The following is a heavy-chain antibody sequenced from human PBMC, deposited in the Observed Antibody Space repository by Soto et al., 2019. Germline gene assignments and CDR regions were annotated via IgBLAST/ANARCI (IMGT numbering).Heavy chain of an antibody. CDR2: ILVGGST. CDR1: GFICSSYD. V-gene: IGHV3-23*01. D-gene: IGHD1-1*01. CDR3: AKATATSGGAFEI. Sequence: GGSLRLSCAVSGFICSSYDMSWVRQAPGKGLEWVSTILVGGSTHYEDAVKGRFTISRDTSKNTVYLQMNSLTAGDTAVYYCAKATATSGGAFEIYGQGAMVTVSS. J-gene: IGHJ3*02.